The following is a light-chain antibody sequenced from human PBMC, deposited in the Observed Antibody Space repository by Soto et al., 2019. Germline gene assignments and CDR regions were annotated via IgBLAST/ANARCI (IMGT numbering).Light chain of an antibody. Sequence: EIVLTQSPGTLSVSPGERATLSCRASQTINTNLAWYQQKPGQAPSLLIFGASTRAIGIPARFSGSGSGTEFTLTISSLQSEDFAVYYCQHYNEWPLTFGGGTKVDIK. CDR2: GAS. CDR1: QTINTN. J-gene: IGKJ4*01. CDR3: QHYNEWPLT. V-gene: IGKV3-15*01.